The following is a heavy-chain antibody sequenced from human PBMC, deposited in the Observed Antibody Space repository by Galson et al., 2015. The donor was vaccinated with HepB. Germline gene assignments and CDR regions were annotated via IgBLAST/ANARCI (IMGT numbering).Heavy chain of an antibody. J-gene: IGHJ4*02. V-gene: IGHV3-73*01. CDR1: GAIFSGSA. CDR2: IRPKEHFYAT. Sequence: SLRLSCAASGAIFSGSAIHWVRQAPGKGLERVGHIRPKEHFYATSYSAWVGGRFTISRDDSKNTAFMHMNSLRVEDTAVYYCIRHVEYYRPYWGQGSLVTVSS. CDR3: IRHVEYYRPY. D-gene: IGHD2/OR15-2a*01.